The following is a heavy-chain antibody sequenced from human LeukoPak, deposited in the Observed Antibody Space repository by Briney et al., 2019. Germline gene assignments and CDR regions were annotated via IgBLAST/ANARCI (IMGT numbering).Heavy chain of an antibody. D-gene: IGHD2-15*01. V-gene: IGHV3-23*01. CDR3: VREAGHIGGLNELDI. CDR2: ISGSGGST. CDR1: GFTFSSYA. J-gene: IGHJ3*02. Sequence: GGSPRLSCAASGFTFSSYAMSWVRQAPGKGLEWVSAISGSGGSTYYSGSVKGRFTISREDARNSLYLQMNSLRAGDTAVYYCVREAGHIGGLNELDIWGRGTMVTVSA.